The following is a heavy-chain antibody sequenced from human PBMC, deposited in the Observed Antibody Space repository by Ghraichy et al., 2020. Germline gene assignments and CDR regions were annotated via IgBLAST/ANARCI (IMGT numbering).Heavy chain of an antibody. D-gene: IGHD6-25*01. J-gene: IGHJ3*02. CDR1: GYIFTSYH. CDR2: IDAGSGST. CDR3: ARILLIDAAGTGAFDI. V-gene: IGHV1-3*01. Sequence: ASVKVSCKASGYIFTSYHIHWVRQAPGQRLEWMGWIDAGSGSTRYSQNFQGRVTLIRDTSASTAYMNLSSLRSEDTAVYYCARILLIDAAGTGAFDIWGQGTMVTVSS.